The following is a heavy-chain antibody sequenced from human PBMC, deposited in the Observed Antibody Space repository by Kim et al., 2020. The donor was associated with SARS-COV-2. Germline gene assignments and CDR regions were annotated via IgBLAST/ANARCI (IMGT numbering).Heavy chain of an antibody. Sequence: GGSLRLSCAASGFTFSSYSMNWVRQAPGKGLEWVSSISSSSSYIYYADSVKGRFTISRDNAKNSLYLQMNSLRAEDTAVYYCARDRADYDYVWGSPHAFDIWGQGTMVTVSS. D-gene: IGHD3-16*01. V-gene: IGHV3-21*01. CDR2: ISSSSSYI. CDR3: ARDRADYDYVWGSPHAFDI. CDR1: GFTFSSYS. J-gene: IGHJ3*02.